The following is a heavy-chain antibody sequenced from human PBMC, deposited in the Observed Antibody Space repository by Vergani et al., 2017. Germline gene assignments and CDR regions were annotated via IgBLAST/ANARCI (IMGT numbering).Heavy chain of an antibody. CDR1: GGSFTSYH. J-gene: IGHJ6*03. CDR2: IDHTGRP. Sequence: QVQLQQWGGGLLKPSETLSLTCVVNGGSFTSYHWTWLRQSPGEGLEWVGDIDHTGRPDYNTSLKSRLTMSVDKSRNQFSLTLNSVTATDTAIYFCARVNTETNGHLYYYYYMDVWGQGTAVTVS. V-gene: IGHV4-34*01. CDR3: ARVNTETNGHLYYYYYMDV. D-gene: IGHD4-11*01.